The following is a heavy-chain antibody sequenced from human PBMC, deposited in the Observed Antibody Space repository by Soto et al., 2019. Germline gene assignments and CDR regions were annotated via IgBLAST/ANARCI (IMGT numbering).Heavy chain of an antibody. V-gene: IGHV3-74*01. CDR2: INSDGSST. J-gene: IGHJ4*02. CDR1: GFTFSSYW. Sequence: PGGSLRLSCAASGFTFSSYWMHWVRQAPGKGLVWVSRINSDGSSTSYADSVKGRFTISRDNAKNTLYLQMNSPRAEDTAVYYCAVAVAGPTAIGYWGQGTLVTVSS. D-gene: IGHD6-19*01. CDR3: AVAVAGPTAIGY.